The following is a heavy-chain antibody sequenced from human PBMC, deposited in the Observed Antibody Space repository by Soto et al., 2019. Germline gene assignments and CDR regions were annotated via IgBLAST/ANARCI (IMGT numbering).Heavy chain of an antibody. J-gene: IGHJ4*02. CDR2: THTSGST. Sequence: ATLSLTCTVSGGSISSYYWSWIRQPAGKGLEWIGRTHTSGSTNYNPSLKSRVSISVDTPKNQFSLKLNSVTAAATAVYYCARYRREAVAGYTLDNWGQGILVTVSS. CDR3: ARYRREAVAGYTLDN. D-gene: IGHD6-13*01. V-gene: IGHV4-4*07. CDR1: GGSISSYY.